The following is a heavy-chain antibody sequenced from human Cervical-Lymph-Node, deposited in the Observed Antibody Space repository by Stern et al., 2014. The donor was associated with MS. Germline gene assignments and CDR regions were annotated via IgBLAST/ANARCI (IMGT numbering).Heavy chain of an antibody. V-gene: IGHV2-70*15. D-gene: IGHD3-10*01. J-gene: IGHJ6*02. CDR1: GFSLTTGAMS. CDR2: IDWDGDK. CDR3: ARMTGRGDYYYYSGLDV. Sequence: QVTLRESGPALVKPTQTLTLTCTFSGFSLTTGAMSVSWIRQPPGKALEWLARIDWDGDKYYSTSLRTRLTISKDTSSNQVVLILTDMDPVDTATYYCARMTGRGDYYYYSGLDVWGQGTTVTVSS.